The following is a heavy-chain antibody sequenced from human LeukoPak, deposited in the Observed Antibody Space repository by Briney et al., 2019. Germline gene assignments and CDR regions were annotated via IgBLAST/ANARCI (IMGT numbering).Heavy chain of an antibody. CDR2: INHSGST. J-gene: IGHJ4*02. Sequence: SETLSLTCAVYGGSFSGYYWSWIRQPPGKGLEWIGEINHSGSTNYNPSLKSRVTISVDTSKNQFSLKLSSVTAADTAVYYCARGSMRAAAGTGYWSQGTLVTVSS. V-gene: IGHV4-34*01. CDR3: ARGSMRAAAGTGY. D-gene: IGHD6-13*01. CDR1: GGSFSGYY.